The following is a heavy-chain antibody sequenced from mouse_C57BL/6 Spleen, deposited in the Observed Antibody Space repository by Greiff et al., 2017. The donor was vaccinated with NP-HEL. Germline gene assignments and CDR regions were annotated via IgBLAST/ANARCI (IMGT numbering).Heavy chain of an antibody. J-gene: IGHJ3*01. V-gene: IGHV1-42*01. CDR2: INPSTGGT. Sequence: VQLKESGPELVKPGASVKISCKASGYSFTGYYMNWVKQSPEKSLEWIGEINPSTGGTTYNQKFKAKATLTVDKSSSTAYMQLKSLTSEDSAVYYCARDWDGAWFAYWGQGTLVTVSA. CDR1: GYSFTGYY. D-gene: IGHD4-1*01. CDR3: ARDWDGAWFAY.